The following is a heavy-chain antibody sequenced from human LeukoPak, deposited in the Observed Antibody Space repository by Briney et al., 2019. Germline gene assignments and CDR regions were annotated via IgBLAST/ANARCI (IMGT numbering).Heavy chain of an antibody. CDR2: MNPNSGNT. CDR1: GYSFTSFY. D-gene: IGHD2-8*02. V-gene: IGHV1-8*02. J-gene: IGHJ6*02. Sequence: ASVKVSCKASGYSFTSFYMHWVRQATGQGLEWMGWMNPNSGNTGYAQKFQGRVTMTRNTSISTAYMELSSLRSEDTAVYYCARALVPPYYYYYGMDVWGQGTTVTVSS. CDR3: ARALVPPYYYYYGMDV.